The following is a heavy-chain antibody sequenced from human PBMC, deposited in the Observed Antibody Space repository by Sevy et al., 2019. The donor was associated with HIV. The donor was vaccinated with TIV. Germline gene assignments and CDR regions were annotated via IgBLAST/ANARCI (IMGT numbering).Heavy chain of an antibody. Sequence: GGSLRLSCAASGFTFSDHYMSWIRQAPGKGLEWVSYISSSGSFTNNADSVKGRFTISRDNAKNSLSLQMNSLRAEDTAVYYCARGDSNCCPDYWGQGTLVTVSS. D-gene: IGHD3-22*01. CDR3: ARGDSNCCPDY. CDR2: ISSSGSFT. V-gene: IGHV3-11*06. CDR1: GFTFSDHY. J-gene: IGHJ4*02.